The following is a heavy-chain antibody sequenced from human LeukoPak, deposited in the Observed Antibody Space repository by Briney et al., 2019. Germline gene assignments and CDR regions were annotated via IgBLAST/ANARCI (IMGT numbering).Heavy chain of an antibody. J-gene: IGHJ4*02. CDR1: GGTLSNHA. CDR3: ARDWGYYDSSGYILLDY. Sequence: GSSVKVSCKASGGTLSNHAVSWVRQAPGQGLEWMGRIIPVSGTTNYAQKFQGRVTITTDESTSTAYMELSSLRSEDTAVYYCARDWGYYDSSGYILLDYWGQGTLVTVSS. V-gene: IGHV1-69*05. CDR2: IIPVSGTT. D-gene: IGHD3-22*01.